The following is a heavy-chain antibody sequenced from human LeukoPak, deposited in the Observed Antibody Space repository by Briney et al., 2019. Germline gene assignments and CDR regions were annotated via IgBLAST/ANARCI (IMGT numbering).Heavy chain of an antibody. Sequence: ASVKVSCKASGYTLTSYGFSWVRQAPGQGLEWMGWISPYKGNTYYAQKFQGRVSVTTDTSTSTAYMELRSLRSDDTAVYYCATAIVVVVASTAAFDIWGQGTMVTVSS. CDR2: ISPYKGNT. V-gene: IGHV1-18*01. CDR1: GYTLTSYG. J-gene: IGHJ3*02. D-gene: IGHD2-15*01. CDR3: ATAIVVVVASTAAFDI.